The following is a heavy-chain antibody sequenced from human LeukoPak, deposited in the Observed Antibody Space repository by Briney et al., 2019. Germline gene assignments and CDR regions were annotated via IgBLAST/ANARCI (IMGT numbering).Heavy chain of an antibody. CDR1: GGSISSHY. Sequence: SGTLSLTCTVSGGSISSHYWSWIRQPPGKGLEWIAYLFDSVNTKDNPSLQSRLTLSADTSKNQFSLRLSSVTAADTAVYYCATIKRGSIFGYFDFWGQGIKVTVSS. D-gene: IGHD5-18*01. CDR3: ATIKRGSIFGYFDF. V-gene: IGHV4-59*11. J-gene: IGHJ4*02. CDR2: LFDSVNT.